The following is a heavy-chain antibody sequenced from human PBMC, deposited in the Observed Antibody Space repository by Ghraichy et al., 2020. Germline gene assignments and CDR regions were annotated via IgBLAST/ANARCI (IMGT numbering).Heavy chain of an antibody. D-gene: IGHD5-24*01. CDR2: INHSGST. Sequence: SETLSLTCAVYGGSFSGYYWSWIRQPPGKGLEWIGEINHSGSTNYNPSLKSRVTISVDTSKNQFSLKLSSVTAADTAVYYCARLPRRDGYRNTPRFDYWGQGTLVTVSS. CDR3: ARLPRRDGYRNTPRFDY. V-gene: IGHV4-34*01. CDR1: GGSFSGYY. J-gene: IGHJ4*02.